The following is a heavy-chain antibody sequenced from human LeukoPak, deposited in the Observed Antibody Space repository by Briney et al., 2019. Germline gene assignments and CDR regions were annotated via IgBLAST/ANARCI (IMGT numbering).Heavy chain of an antibody. CDR3: AVAGTSNFDY. J-gene: IGHJ4*02. D-gene: IGHD6-19*01. V-gene: IGHV1-8*03. CDR1: GYTFTRYD. CDR2: MNPNSGNT. Sequence: ASVKVSCKGSGYTFTRYDINWVRQATGQGLEWMGWMNPNSGNTGYAQKFQGRVTITRNTSISTAYMELSSLRSEDTAVYYCAVAGTSNFDYWGQGTLVTVSS.